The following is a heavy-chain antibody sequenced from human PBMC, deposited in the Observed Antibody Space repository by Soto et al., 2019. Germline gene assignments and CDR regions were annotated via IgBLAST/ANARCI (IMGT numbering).Heavy chain of an antibody. V-gene: IGHV1-69*01. J-gene: IGHJ3*02. Sequence: QVPLVQSGAEVKKPGSSVKVSCKASGGTFSSYAISWVRQAPGQGLEWMGGIIPIFGTANYAQKFQGRVTITADESTSTAYMELSSLRSEDTAVYYCARESAVVVVTATNAFDIWGQGTMVTVSS. D-gene: IGHD2-21*02. CDR1: GGTFSSYA. CDR2: IIPIFGTA. CDR3: ARESAVVVVTATNAFDI.